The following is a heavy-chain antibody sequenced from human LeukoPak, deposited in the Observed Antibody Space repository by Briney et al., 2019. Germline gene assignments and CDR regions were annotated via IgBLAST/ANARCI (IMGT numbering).Heavy chain of an antibody. Sequence: PSETLSLTCAVSGGSISSGNWWSWVRQPPGKGLEWIGEISHSGSTNYNPSLTSRVTISVDKSKNQFSLNLSSVTAADTAVYFCAGNSYWYKIDYWGQGTLVTVSS. CDR3: AGNSYWYKIDY. CDR1: GGSISSGNW. CDR2: ISHSGST. D-gene: IGHD1/OR15-1a*01. V-gene: IGHV4-4*02. J-gene: IGHJ4*02.